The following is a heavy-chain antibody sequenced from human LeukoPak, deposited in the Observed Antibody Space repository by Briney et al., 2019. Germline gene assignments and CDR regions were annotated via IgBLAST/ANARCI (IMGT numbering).Heavy chain of an antibody. Sequence: ASVKVSCKASGYTFTAYYIHWLRQAPGQGPEWMGWIKPDSGSSHYAQKFQGRVTMTRDTSSDSAYMDLTRLKSDDTAVYYCARARVPITVAGLYYFDYWGQGALVTVSS. CDR1: GYTFTAYY. V-gene: IGHV1-2*02. D-gene: IGHD6-19*01. J-gene: IGHJ4*02. CDR2: IKPDSGSS. CDR3: ARARVPITVAGLYYFDY.